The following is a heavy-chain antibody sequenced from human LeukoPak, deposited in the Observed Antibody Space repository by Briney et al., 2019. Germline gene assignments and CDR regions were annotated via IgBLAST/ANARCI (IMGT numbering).Heavy chain of an antibody. V-gene: IGHV3-7*01. CDR3: ARDPYYDFWSGYYH. J-gene: IGHJ5*02. CDR1: GFTFSSYW. Sequence: GGSLRLSCAASGFTFSSYWMSWVRQAPGKGLEWVANIKQDGSEKYYVDSVKGRFTISRDNAKNSLYLQMNSLRAEDTAVYYCARDPYYDFWSGYYHWGRGTLVTVSS. CDR2: IKQDGSEK. D-gene: IGHD3-3*01.